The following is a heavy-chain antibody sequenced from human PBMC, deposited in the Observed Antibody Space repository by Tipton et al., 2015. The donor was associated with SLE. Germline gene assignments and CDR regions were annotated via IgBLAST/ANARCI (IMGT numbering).Heavy chain of an antibody. D-gene: IGHD3-3*01. CDR1: GDSFSNSIYF. CDR3: ARRPSYDFGNYLDP. CDR2: VYHRGTA. J-gene: IGHJ5*02. Sequence: TLSLTCTVSGDSFSNSIYFWAWIRQPPGKGLEWIGTVYHRGTAYYNPSLQSRVTISVDTSKNQFSLRLSSVTAADTAVYYCARRPSYDFGNYLDPWGQGTLVTVSS. V-gene: IGHV4-39*07.